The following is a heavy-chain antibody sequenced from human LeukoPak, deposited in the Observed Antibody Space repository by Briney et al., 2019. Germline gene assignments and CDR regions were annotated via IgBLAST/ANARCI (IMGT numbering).Heavy chain of an antibody. CDR1: GYTFTSYY. D-gene: IGHD6-19*01. Sequence: ASVEVSCKASGYTFTSYYMHWVRQAPGQGLEWMGIINPSGGSTSYAQKFQGRVTMTRDTSISTAYMELSSLRSEDTAVYYCARGSSGWYEEGENFDYWGQGTLVTVSS. CDR3: ARGSSGWYEEGENFDY. J-gene: IGHJ4*02. CDR2: INPSGGST. V-gene: IGHV1-46*01.